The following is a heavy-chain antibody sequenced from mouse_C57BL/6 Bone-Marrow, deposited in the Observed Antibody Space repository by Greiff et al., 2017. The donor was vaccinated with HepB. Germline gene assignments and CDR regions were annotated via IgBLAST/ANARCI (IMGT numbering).Heavy chain of an antibody. D-gene: IGHD2-4*01. CDR1: GYTFTDYN. Sequence: VQLQQSGPELVKPGASVKIPCKASGYTFTDYNMDWVKQSHGKSLEWIGDINPNNGGTIYNQKFKGKATLTVDKSSSTAYMELRSLTSEDTAVYYCARCDYDSLYFDYWGQGTTLTVSS. CDR2: INPNNGGT. V-gene: IGHV1-18*01. J-gene: IGHJ2*01. CDR3: ARCDYDSLYFDY.